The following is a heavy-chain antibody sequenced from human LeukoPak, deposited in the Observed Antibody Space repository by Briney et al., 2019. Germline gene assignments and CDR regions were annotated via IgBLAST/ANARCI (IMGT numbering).Heavy chain of an antibody. D-gene: IGHD2-2*01. CDR1: GFTFSSSG. CDR3: AKDRTGLLVVPAALDY. CDR2: ISHDERNI. Sequence: GGSLRLSCAASGFTFSSSGMSWVRQAPGKGLEWVAVISHDERNIYYADSVKGRFTISRDNSKNTLYLQMNSLRAEDTAVYYCAKDRTGLLVVPAALDYWGQGTLVTVSS. J-gene: IGHJ4*02. V-gene: IGHV3-30*18.